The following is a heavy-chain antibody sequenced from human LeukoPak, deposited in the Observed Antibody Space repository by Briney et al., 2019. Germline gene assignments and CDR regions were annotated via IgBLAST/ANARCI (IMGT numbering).Heavy chain of an antibody. CDR3: ARHSSHDYGDSYYFQH. CDR2: IYYSGST. J-gene: IGHJ1*01. V-gene: IGHV4-59*08. D-gene: IGHD4-17*01. Sequence: SETLSLTCTVSGGSISSYYWSWIRQPPGKGLEWIGYIYYSGSTNYNPSLKSRVTISVDTSKNQFSLKLSSVTAADTAVYYCARHSSHDYGDSYYFQHWGQGTLVTVSS. CDR1: GGSISSYY.